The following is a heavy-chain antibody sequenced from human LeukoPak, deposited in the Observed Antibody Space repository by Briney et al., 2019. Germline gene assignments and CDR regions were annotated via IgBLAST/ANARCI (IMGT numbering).Heavy chain of an antibody. V-gene: IGHV3-7*03. CDR1: GFALSSHW. CDR2: VNRDGSET. CDR3: ARNNGMDV. J-gene: IGHJ6*02. Sequence: GGSLRLSCAASGFALSSHWMTWVRQVPGRGPEWVANVNRDGSETYYLDSVKGRFTISKDNAKNSLYLLMNSLRAEDTALYHCARNNGMDVWGQGTTVIVSS.